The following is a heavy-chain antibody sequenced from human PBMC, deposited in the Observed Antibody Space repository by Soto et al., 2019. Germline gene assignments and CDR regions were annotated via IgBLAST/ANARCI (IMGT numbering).Heavy chain of an antibody. Sequence: QVQLRESGPGLVKPSQTLSLTCTVSGDSISSGDYYWSWIRQPPGKGLEWIGCIYYSGNTYYNPSLKRRFSISVDTSRKQFSLQLSSVTVADTAVYYCARDFKRYSSPPCPLEYWGLGTLVTVSS. V-gene: IGHV4-30-4*01. J-gene: IGHJ4*02. CDR1: GDSISSGDYY. CDR3: ARDFKRYSSPPCPLEY. D-gene: IGHD6-13*01. CDR2: IYYSGNT.